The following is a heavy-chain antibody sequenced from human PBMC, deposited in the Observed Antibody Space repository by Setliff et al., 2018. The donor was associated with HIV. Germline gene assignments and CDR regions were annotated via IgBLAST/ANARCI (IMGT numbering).Heavy chain of an antibody. Sequence: PSETLSLTCSVSGGSISSGSHYWGWIRQAPGKGLEWIGNIYYSGTTFYNPSLKSRVSISVDTSRNEFSLKLTSVTAADTAVYYCAREFSSSSFDQWGQGTLGTVS. J-gene: IGHJ4*02. V-gene: IGHV4-39*02. CDR3: AREFSSSSFDQ. CDR1: GGSISSGSHY. D-gene: IGHD6-6*01. CDR2: IYYSGTT.